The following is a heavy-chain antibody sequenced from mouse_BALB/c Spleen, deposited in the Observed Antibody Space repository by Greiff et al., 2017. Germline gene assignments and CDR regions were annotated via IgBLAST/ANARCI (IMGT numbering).Heavy chain of an antibody. V-gene: IGHV5-9-3*01. J-gene: IGHJ4*01. CDR2: ISSGGSYT. D-gene: IGHD2-3*01. Sequence: EVMLVESGGGLVKPGGSLKLSCAASGFTFSSYAMSWVRQTPEKRLEWVATISSGGSYTYYPDSVKGRFTISRDNAKNTLYLQMSSLRSEDTAMYYCARQDGPYAMDYWGQGTSVTVSS. CDR3: ARQDGPYAMDY. CDR1: GFTFSSYA.